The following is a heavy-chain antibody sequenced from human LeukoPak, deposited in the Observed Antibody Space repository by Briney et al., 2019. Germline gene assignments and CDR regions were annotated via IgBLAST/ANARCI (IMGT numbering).Heavy chain of an antibody. CDR2: ISSSSSYI. CDR3: ATQGDGYNSHFDY. Sequence: PGGSLRLSCAAPGFTFSSYSMNWVRQAPGKGLEWVSSISSSSSYIYYADSVKGRFTISRDNARNSLYLQMNSLRAEDTAVYYCATQGDGYNSHFDYWGQGTLVTVSS. J-gene: IGHJ4*02. CDR1: GFTFSSYS. D-gene: IGHD5-24*01. V-gene: IGHV3-21*01.